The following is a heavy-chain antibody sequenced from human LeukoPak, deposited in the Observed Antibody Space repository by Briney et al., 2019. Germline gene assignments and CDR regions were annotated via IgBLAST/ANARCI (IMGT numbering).Heavy chain of an antibody. V-gene: IGHV3-74*03. CDR2: INGDGTST. D-gene: IGHD4-17*01. J-gene: IGHJ4*02. CDR1: GFTFSTYW. Sequence: GRSLRLSCAASGFTFSTYWMHWVGQAPGKGLLWVSRINGDGTSTKYADSVKGRFTISRDNASHTLYLQMNSLRAEDTAVYYCARASTTVPNLLDYWGQGTLVTVSS. CDR3: ARASTTVPNLLDY.